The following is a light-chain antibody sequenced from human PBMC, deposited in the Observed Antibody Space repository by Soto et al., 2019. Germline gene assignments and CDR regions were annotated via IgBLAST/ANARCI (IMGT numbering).Light chain of an antibody. CDR3: QQYYRAPFP. V-gene: IGKV4-1*01. CDR2: WAS. J-gene: IGKJ3*01. CDR1: QSVLFGAYNKNY. Sequence: DIVLTQSPDSLSVSLGERATINCKSSQSVLFGAYNKNYLAWYQQKSGQPPRLLIFWASTRESGVPDRFSGSGSETDFTLTIDNLQAEDVAVYYCQQYYRAPFPFCPGTRVDLK.